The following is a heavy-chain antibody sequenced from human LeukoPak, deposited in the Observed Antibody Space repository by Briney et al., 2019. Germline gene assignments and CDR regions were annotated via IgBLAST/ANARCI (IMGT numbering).Heavy chain of an antibody. CDR1: GDTFTSYD. D-gene: IGHD3-22*01. Sequence: ASVKVSCKASGDTFTSYDFIWVRQAPGQGLEWMGWISAYNGNTNYAQKFQGRVTMTTDTSTSTAYMELRSLRPDDTAVYYCARDQVLGPMPDNFYDSSTYSVDYWGQGTLVTVSS. CDR2: ISAYNGNT. CDR3: ARDQVLGPMPDNFYDSSTYSVDY. J-gene: IGHJ4*02. V-gene: IGHV1-18*01.